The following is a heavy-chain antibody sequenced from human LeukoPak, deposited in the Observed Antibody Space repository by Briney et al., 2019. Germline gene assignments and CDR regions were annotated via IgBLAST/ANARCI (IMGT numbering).Heavy chain of an antibody. CDR2: IYSGGST. CDR3: ARMARVDPFDY. CDR1: GFTVSSNY. J-gene: IGHJ4*02. D-gene: IGHD5-24*01. V-gene: IGHV3-53*01. Sequence: PGGSLRLSCAASGFTVSSNYMSWVRQAPGKGLEWVSVIYSGGSTYYADSVKGRFTISRDNSKNTLYLQMNSLRAEDTAVYYCARMARVDPFDYWGQGTLVTVSS.